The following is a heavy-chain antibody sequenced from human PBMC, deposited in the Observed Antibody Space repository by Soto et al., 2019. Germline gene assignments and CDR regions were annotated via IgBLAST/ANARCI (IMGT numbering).Heavy chain of an antibody. J-gene: IGHJ4*02. CDR3: AREGGESSDGLYYFDS. D-gene: IGHD3-16*01. Sequence: SETLSLTCTVSGGSTSSDNYWSWIRQPPGKGLEWIGHIYYSGNTDYNPSLKSRLAISIDTSKNQFSLKLGSVTAADTAVYFCAREGGESSDGLYYFDSWGQGSLVTVSS. CDR1: GGSTSSDNY. CDR2: IYYSGNT. V-gene: IGHV4-30-4*01.